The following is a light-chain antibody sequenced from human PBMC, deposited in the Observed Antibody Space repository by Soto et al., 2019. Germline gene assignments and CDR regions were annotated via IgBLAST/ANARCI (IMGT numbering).Light chain of an antibody. CDR3: QQYGGSPFT. CDR2: AAS. CDR1: QSVSVNS. J-gene: IGKJ3*01. Sequence: EIVLTQSPGTLSLSPGERATLSCRASQSVSVNSLAWYQQKGGQAPRLLIYAASTRATGVPDRFSGSGSGTDFALTISGLETEDFAVYYCQQYGGSPFTFGPGTNVDIK. V-gene: IGKV3-20*01.